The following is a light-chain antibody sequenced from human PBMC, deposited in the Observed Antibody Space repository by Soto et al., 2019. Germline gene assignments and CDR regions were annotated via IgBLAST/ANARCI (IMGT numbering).Light chain of an antibody. CDR1: SSNIGSNT. Sequence: QSVLTQPPSASGTPGQTVTISCSGSSSNIGSNTVNWYRQLPGTAPKLLIYRNNLRPSGVPDRFSGSKSGTSASLAISGLQSEDEADYYCAAWDDSLNGWVFGGGTKLTVL. V-gene: IGLV1-44*01. J-gene: IGLJ3*02. CDR2: RNN. CDR3: AAWDDSLNGWV.